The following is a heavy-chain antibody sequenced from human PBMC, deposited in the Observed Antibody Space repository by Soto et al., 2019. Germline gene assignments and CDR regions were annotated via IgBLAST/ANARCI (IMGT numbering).Heavy chain of an antibody. J-gene: IGHJ6*02. CDR3: ERGGGHSYHLYGMDV. CDR1: DGSFSGYY. V-gene: IGHV4-34*01. Sequence: SETLSLTCAVYDGSFSGYYWIWIRQPLGKGLEWIGEIEHNGNTNYNPSFTSRATISLDTSKNQFSLKLSSVTAADTALYYCERGGGHSYHLYGMDVCGQGTEVTVYS. D-gene: IGHD5-18*01. CDR2: IEHNGNT.